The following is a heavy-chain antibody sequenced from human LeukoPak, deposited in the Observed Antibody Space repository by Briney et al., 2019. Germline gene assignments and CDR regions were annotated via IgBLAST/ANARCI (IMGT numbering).Heavy chain of an antibody. J-gene: IGHJ6*02. Sequence: SVKVSCKASGGTFSSYAISWVRQAPGQGLEWMGGIIPIFGTANYAQKFQGRVTITADESTSTAYMELSSLRSEDTAVYYCARDLGRSGRFNYGMDVWGQGTTVTVSS. CDR1: GGTFSSYA. D-gene: IGHD3-16*02. V-gene: IGHV1-69*13. CDR2: IIPIFGTA. CDR3: ARDLGRSGRFNYGMDV.